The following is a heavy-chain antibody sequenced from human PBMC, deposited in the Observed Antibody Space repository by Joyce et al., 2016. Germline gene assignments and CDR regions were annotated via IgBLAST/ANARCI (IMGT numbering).Heavy chain of an antibody. CDR3: AKGNGIRGIRADF. CDR1: GFTFSSYG. Sequence: QVQLVESGGGVVQPGRSLRLSCAASGFTFSSYGMHWVRQAPGKGLEWVANIWYDGNNKYYADSMKGRFTISRDNPKNTLYLQMNSLRTEDTARYYCAKGNGIRGIRADFWGQGTLIIVSS. V-gene: IGHV3-33*03. CDR2: IWYDGNNK. J-gene: IGHJ4*02. D-gene: IGHD3-10*01.